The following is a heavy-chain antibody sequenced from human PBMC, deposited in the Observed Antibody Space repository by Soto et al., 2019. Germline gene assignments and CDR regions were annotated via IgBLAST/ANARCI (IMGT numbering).Heavy chain of an antibody. Sequence: QVQLQGSGPGLVKPSETLSLTCTVFGGSVTSYYWTWIRQPPGKGLEWIGYAHYSGTTNYSPSLRGRVIMSVDTSTNQFSLKLNSVTAADAAVYYCATGSASSTLDAFDVWDRGTVVTVSS. CDR3: ATGSASSTLDAFDV. D-gene: IGHD2-15*01. V-gene: IGHV4-59*02. J-gene: IGHJ3*01. CDR1: GGSVTSYY. CDR2: AHYSGTT.